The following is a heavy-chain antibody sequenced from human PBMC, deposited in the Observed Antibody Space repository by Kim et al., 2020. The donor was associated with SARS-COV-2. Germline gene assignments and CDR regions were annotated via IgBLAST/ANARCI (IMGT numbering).Heavy chain of an antibody. J-gene: IGHJ4*02. CDR1: GGSISSSSYY. V-gene: IGHV4-39*01. Sequence: SETLSLTCTVSGGSISSSSYYWGWIRQPPGKGLEWIGSIYYRGSTYYNPSLKSRVTISVDTSKNQFSLKLSSVTAADTAVYYCARRHDILTGYYDYWGQGTLVTVSS. CDR3: ARRHDILTGYYDY. CDR2: IYYRGST. D-gene: IGHD3-9*01.